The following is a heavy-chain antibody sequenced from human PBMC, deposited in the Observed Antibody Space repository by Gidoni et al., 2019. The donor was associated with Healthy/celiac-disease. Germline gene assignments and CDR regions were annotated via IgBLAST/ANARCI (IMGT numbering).Heavy chain of an antibody. CDR2: IRGSGGST. CDR1: GFTFSSYA. D-gene: IGHD6-19*01. J-gene: IGHJ4*02. Sequence: EVQLLESGGGLVQPGGSLRLSCAASGFTFSSYAMSWVRQAPGKGLEWVSAIRGSGGSTYYADSVKGRFTISRDNSKNTLYLQMNSLRAEDTAVYYCAKGSSGWWGYFDYWGQGTLVTVSS. V-gene: IGHV3-23*01. CDR3: AKGSSGWWGYFDY.